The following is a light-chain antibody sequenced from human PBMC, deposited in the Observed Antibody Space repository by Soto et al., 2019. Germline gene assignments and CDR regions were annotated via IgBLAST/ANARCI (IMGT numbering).Light chain of an antibody. CDR1: QPVTNY. Sequence: DIQMTQSPSSLSASVGDRVTITCRASQPVTNYLSWYQQKPGKAPKLFIYAASRLQSGVPSRFSGGGSGTDFTLTISSLEPEDFAVYYCQQRSTWRTFGQGTKV. V-gene: IGKV1-39*01. CDR3: QQRSTWRT. J-gene: IGKJ1*01. CDR2: AAS.